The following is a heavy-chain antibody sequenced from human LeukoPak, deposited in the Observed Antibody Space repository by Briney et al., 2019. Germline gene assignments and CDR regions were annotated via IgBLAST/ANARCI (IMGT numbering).Heavy chain of an antibody. Sequence: PGGSLRLSCAASGFTFGYYGMHWVRQAPGKGLEWVAVIWNGGNKKYYADSVKGRFTISRDNSKNTLYLQMNSLRAEDTAIYYCARALYSGGWYGGDYWGQGTLVTVSS. V-gene: IGHV3-33*01. CDR1: GFTFGYYG. CDR3: ARALYSGGWYGGDY. D-gene: IGHD6-19*01. CDR2: IWNGGNKK. J-gene: IGHJ4*02.